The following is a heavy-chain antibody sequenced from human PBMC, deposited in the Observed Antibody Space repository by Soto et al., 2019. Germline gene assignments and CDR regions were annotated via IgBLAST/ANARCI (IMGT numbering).Heavy chain of an antibody. Sequence: LRLSCVASGFSISNYEMNWVRQAPGKGLEWVSYISGSGSTVYYADSVKGRFTISRDNAKNSVYLQINTLRVEDTAIYYCARNPSGQWVVPLYCDLWGQGTLVTVSS. CDR2: ISGSGSTV. D-gene: IGHD6-19*01. V-gene: IGHV3-48*03. J-gene: IGHJ4*02. CDR1: GFSISNYE. CDR3: ARNPSGQWVVPLYCDL.